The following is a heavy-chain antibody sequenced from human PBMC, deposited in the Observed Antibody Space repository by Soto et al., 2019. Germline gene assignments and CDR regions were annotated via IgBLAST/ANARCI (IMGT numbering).Heavy chain of an antibody. V-gene: IGHV3-23*01. CDR2: ISGSGGST. CDR1: GFTFSSYA. D-gene: IGHD1-1*01. Sequence: GGSLRLSCAASGFTFSSYAMSWVRQAPGKGLEWVSAISGSGGSTYYADSVKGRFTISRDNSKNTLYLQMNSLRAEDTAVYYCANPIEAGNRPGAFDIWGQGTMVTVSS. CDR3: ANPIEAGNRPGAFDI. J-gene: IGHJ3*02.